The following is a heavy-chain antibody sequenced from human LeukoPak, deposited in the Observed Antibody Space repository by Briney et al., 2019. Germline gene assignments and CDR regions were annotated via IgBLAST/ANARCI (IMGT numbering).Heavy chain of an antibody. CDR3: ARPADDSSGYPCY. CDR2: MNPNSGDT. D-gene: IGHD3-22*01. V-gene: IGHV1-8*01. J-gene: IGHJ4*02. Sequence: ASVKVSCKASGYTFTSYDINWVRQATGQGLEWMGWMNPNSGDTGHAQKFQGRVTMTRNTSISTAYMELSSLRSEDTAVYYCARPADDSSGYPCYWGQGTLVTVSS. CDR1: GYTFTSYD.